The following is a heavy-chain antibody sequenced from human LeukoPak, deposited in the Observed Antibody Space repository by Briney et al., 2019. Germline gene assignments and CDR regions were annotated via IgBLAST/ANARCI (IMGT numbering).Heavy chain of an antibody. CDR1: GFTFSSYD. J-gene: IGHJ6*03. Sequence: GGSLRLSCAASGFTFSSYDMHWVRQATGKSLEWVSAIGTAGDTYYPGSVKGRFTISRENAKNSFYLQMNSLRAGDTAVYYCARGSYYYYMDVWGKGTTVTVSS. CDR3: ARGSYYYYMDV. V-gene: IGHV3-13*01. CDR2: IGTAGDT.